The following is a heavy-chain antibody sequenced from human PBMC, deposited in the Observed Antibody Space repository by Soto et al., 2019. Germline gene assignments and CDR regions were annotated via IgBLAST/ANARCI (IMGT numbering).Heavy chain of an antibody. Sequence: EVQLLESGGGLVQPGGSLRLSCAASGFTFSSYAMSWVRQAPGKGLEWVSAISGSGGSTYYADAVKGRFTISRDNSKNTRYLQMNSLRAEDTAVYYCAKVWKGTTVPPYYFDYWGQGTLVTVSS. D-gene: IGHD4-4*01. CDR3: AKVWKGTTVPPYYFDY. CDR1: GFTFSSYA. V-gene: IGHV3-23*01. CDR2: ISGSGGST. J-gene: IGHJ4*02.